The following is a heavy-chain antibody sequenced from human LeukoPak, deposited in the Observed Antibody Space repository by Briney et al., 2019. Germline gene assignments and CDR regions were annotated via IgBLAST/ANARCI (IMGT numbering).Heavy chain of an antibody. CDR1: GFTFSSYG. J-gene: IGHJ4*02. D-gene: IGHD4-17*01. CDR2: IRYDGSNK. Sequence: GGSLRLSCAASGFTFSSYGMHWVRQAPGKGLEWVAFIRYDGSNKYYADSVKGRFTISRDNSKNTLFLQMNSLRAEDTAVYYCTRHRYGDSGGDFDHWGQGTLVTVSS. CDR3: TRHRYGDSGGDFDH. V-gene: IGHV3-30*02.